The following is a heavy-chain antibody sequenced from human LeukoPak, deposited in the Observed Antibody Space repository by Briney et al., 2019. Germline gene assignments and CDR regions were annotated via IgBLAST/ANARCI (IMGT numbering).Heavy chain of an antibody. CDR3: AKVVDDFWSGYGAEGYYFDY. CDR1: GFTFSSYA. V-gene: IGHV3-23*01. D-gene: IGHD3-3*01. Sequence: GGSLRLSCAASGFTFSSYAMSWVRQAPGKGLEWVSAISGSGGSTYYADSVKGRFTISRDNSKNTLYLQMNSLRAEDTAVYYCAKVVDDFWSGYGAEGYYFDYWGQGTLVTVSS. CDR2: ISGSGGST. J-gene: IGHJ4*02.